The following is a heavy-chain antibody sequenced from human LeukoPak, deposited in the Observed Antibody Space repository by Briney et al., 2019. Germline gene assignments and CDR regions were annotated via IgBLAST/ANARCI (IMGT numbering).Heavy chain of an antibody. D-gene: IGHD6-19*01. CDR1: GYTFTGYY. CDR2: IHLKSGDT. V-gene: IGHV1-2*04. J-gene: IGHJ4*02. Sequence: ASVKVSCKASGYTFTGYYIHWVRQAPGQGLEWLGCIHLKSGDTNYAQRSQGWVTMTRDTSISTAYMELNRLTSDDTAVYFCARGGQWLDREIDYWGQGTLVTVSS. CDR3: ARGGQWLDREIDY.